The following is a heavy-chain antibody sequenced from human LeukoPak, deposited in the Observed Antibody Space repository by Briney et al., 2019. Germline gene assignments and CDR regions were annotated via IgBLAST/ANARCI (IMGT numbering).Heavy chain of an antibody. CDR3: ARYYDFWSGYPPWVY. CDR1: GFTFSSYW. D-gene: IGHD3-3*01. CDR2: IKKDGSEE. Sequence: PGGSLRLSCVASGFTFSSYWMSWVRQAPGKGLEWVANIKKDGSEEYYVDSVKGRFTISRDNAKNSLYLQMNSLRAEDTAVYYCARYYDFWSGYPPWVYWGQGTLVTVSS. J-gene: IGHJ4*02. V-gene: IGHV3-7*01.